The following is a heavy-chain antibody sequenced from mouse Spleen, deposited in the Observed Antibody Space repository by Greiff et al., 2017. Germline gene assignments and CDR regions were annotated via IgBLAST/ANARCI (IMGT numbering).Heavy chain of an antibody. CDR3: ARPFTTARYYAMDY. V-gene: IGHV1-55*01. Sequence: VQLQQPGAELVKPGASVKMSCKASGYTFTSYWITWVKQRPGQGLEWIGDIYPGSGSTNYNEKFKSKATLTVDTSSSTAYMQLSSLTSEDSAVYYCARPFTTARYYAMDYWGQGTSVTVSS. CDR2: IYPGSGST. J-gene: IGHJ4*01. D-gene: IGHD1-2*01. CDR1: GYTFTSYW.